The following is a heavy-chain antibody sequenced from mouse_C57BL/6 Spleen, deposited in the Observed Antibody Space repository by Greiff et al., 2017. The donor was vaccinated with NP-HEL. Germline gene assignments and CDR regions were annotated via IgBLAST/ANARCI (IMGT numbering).Heavy chain of an antibody. J-gene: IGHJ4*01. Sequence: EVHLVESGGGLVQPGGSLKLSCAASGFTFSDYYMYWVRQTPEKRLEWVAYISNGGGSTYYPDTVKGRFTISRDNAKNTLYLQMSRLKSEDTAMYYCARQGIYDGYYDAMDYWGQGTSVTVSS. CDR1: GFTFSDYY. CDR3: ARQGIYDGYYDAMDY. V-gene: IGHV5-12*01. D-gene: IGHD2-3*01. CDR2: ISNGGGST.